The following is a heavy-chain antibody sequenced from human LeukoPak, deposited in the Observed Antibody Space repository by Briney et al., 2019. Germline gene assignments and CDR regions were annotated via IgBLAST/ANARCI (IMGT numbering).Heavy chain of an antibody. V-gene: IGHV4-39*01. Sequence: PSETLSLTCTVSGASVSDSLSYWGWVRQPPGKGLEWVANVYYTGSTYYNPSLKSRVTMSVDTSKNQFSLKMTSVTAADTAIYYRARLTKGRYFDYIFAFWGQGILVTVSS. CDR3: ARLTKGRYFDYIFAF. D-gene: IGHD3-9*01. CDR1: GASVSDSLSY. CDR2: VYYTGST. J-gene: IGHJ4*02.